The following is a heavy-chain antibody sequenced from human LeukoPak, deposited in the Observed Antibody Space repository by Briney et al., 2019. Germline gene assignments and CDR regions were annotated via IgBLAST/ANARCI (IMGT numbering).Heavy chain of an antibody. J-gene: IGHJ4*02. Sequence: ASVKVSCKASGYTFTSYDINWVRQATGQGLEWMGWMNPNSGNTGYAQKFQGRVTMTRNTPISTAYMELSSLRSEDTAVYYCARGPRAVAGTPYFFDYWGQGTLVTVSS. V-gene: IGHV1-8*01. CDR3: ARGPRAVAGTPYFFDY. CDR1: GYTFTSYD. D-gene: IGHD6-19*01. CDR2: MNPNSGNT.